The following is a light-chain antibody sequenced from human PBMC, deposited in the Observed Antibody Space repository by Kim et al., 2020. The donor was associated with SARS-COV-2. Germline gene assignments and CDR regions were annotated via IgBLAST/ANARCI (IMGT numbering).Light chain of an antibody. V-gene: IGLV2-14*03. CDR3: SSYTSSRTWV. CDR2: DVT. J-gene: IGLJ3*02. Sequence: GQSITVSCTGTSSDVGGYNFVSWYQQHPGKAPKLMIYDVTDRPSGVSNRFSGSKSGNTASLTISGLQAEDEADYYCSSYTSSRTWVFGGGTQLTV. CDR1: SSDVGGYNF.